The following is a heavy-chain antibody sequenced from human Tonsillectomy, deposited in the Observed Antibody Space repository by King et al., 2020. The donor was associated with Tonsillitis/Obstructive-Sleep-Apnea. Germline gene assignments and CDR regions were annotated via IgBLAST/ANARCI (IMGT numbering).Heavy chain of an antibody. V-gene: IGHV3-23*04. Sequence: VQLVESGGGLVQPGGSLRLSCAASGFTFTSYAMSWVRQAPGKGLEWVSSISDRGDNTFNADSVKGRFTMSRDNSKNTLYLQMKSLRAEDTALYYCVGGAAGADYYYMVVWGKGTTVTVS. CDR1: GFTFTSYA. J-gene: IGHJ6*03. D-gene: IGHD4/OR15-4a*01. CDR2: ISDRGDNT. CDR3: VGGAAGADYYYMVV.